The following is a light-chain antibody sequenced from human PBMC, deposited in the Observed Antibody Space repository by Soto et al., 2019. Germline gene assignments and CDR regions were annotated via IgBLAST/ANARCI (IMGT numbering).Light chain of an antibody. CDR1: QSVSSN. Sequence: EIVMTQSPATLSVSPGERATLSCRASQSVSSNLAWYQQKPGQAPRLLIYGASTRATGIPARFSGSGSGIEFTLTISSLQSEDFAVYYCQQYKNWPRTFGQGTKVEIK. J-gene: IGKJ1*01. CDR3: QQYKNWPRT. V-gene: IGKV3-15*01. CDR2: GAS.